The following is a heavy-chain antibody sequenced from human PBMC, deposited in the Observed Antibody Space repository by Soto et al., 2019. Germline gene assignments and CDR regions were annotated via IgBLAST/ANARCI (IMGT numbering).Heavy chain of an antibody. J-gene: IGHJ4*02. D-gene: IGHD3-22*01. V-gene: IGHV1-69*01. CDR2: IIPVFETA. Sequence: QEQLVQSGAEGKKPGSSVKVSCKASGGLFSSYPISWVRQVPGQGLEWMGGIIPVFETAYYTQRFQGRVQITADESTNTAYMELSSLRSEDTAIYYCARGGSGYTWFNEFWGQGTLVTVSS. CDR1: GGLFSSYP. CDR3: ARGGSGYTWFNEF.